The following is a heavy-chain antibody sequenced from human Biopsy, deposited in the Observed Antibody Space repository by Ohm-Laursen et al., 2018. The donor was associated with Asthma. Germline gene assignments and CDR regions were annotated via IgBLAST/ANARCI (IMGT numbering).Heavy chain of an antibody. CDR2: IYSGGTS. D-gene: IGHD3-3*02. J-gene: IGHJ1*01. CDR1: GFADSRDH. CDR3: ARTFHFWSPYHAEHYQL. Sequence: GSLRLSCSASGFADSRDHMFWVRQAPGKGLEWVSVIYSGGTSHTADSVRGRFTISRGNAKNSLYLQMNSLRAEDTAVYYCARTFHFWSPYHAEHYQLWGRGTLVTASS. V-gene: IGHV3-66*01.